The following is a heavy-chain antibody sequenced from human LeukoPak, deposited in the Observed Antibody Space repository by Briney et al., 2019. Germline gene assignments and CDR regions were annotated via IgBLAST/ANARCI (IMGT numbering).Heavy chain of an antibody. V-gene: IGHV3-23*01. CDR2: ISGSGGST. J-gene: IGHJ6*02. Sequence: GGSLRLSCAASGFTFSSYAMSWVRQAPGKGLEWVSAISGSGGSTYYADSVKGRFTISRDNSKNTLYLRMNSLRAEDTAVYYCAKDGNYDFWSGYYWGGDGMDVWGQGTTVTVSS. CDR1: GFTFSSYA. D-gene: IGHD3-3*01. CDR3: AKDGNYDFWSGYYWGGDGMDV.